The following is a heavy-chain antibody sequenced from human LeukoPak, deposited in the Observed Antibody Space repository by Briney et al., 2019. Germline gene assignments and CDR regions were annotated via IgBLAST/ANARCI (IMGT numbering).Heavy chain of an antibody. CDR3: ARYRDSGGRLAFDI. Sequence: SETLSLTCTVSGGSISSDGYYWTWIRQHPGTGLEWIGYIYYSGTTYCNPSLESRVTLSVDTSKNQFSLRLSSVTAADTAVYYCARYRDSGGRLAFDIWGQGTMATVSS. D-gene: IGHD2-15*01. J-gene: IGHJ3*02. V-gene: IGHV4-31*03. CDR2: IYYSGTT. CDR1: GGSISSDGYY.